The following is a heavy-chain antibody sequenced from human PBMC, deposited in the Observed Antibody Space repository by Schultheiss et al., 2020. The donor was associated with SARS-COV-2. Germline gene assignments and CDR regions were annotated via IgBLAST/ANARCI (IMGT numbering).Heavy chain of an antibody. V-gene: IGHV3-30*07. CDR2: ISNDGSKE. Sequence: VGSLRLSCAASGFTFSSYAMHWVRQAPGKGLEWVAAISNDGSKEFFADSVKGRFTISRDNSKNTLYLQMNSLRAEDTAVYYCARDGETHYYYDSSGYLDYWGQGTLVTVSS. CDR1: GFTFSSYA. D-gene: IGHD3-22*01. J-gene: IGHJ4*02. CDR3: ARDGETHYYYDSSGYLDY.